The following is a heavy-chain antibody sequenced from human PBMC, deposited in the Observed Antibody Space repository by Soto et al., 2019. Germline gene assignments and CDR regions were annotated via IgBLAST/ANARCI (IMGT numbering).Heavy chain of an antibody. CDR1: GSTFTRNY. Sequence: QVQLVQSGAEVKKPGASVKVSCKASGSTFTRNYMHWVRQAPGQGLEWMGIINPSGDSTTYAQKFPGRVTMTWDTSTRTVSMELSSLTTDDTAVYFCAVGPDRHAYSFALDVWGQGTTVTVSS. CDR3: AVGPDRHAYSFALDV. J-gene: IGHJ6*02. V-gene: IGHV1-46*01. CDR2: INPSGDST. D-gene: IGHD3-16*01.